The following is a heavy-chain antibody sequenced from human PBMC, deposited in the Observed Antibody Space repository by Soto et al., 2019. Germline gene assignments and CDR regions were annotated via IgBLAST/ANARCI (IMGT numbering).Heavy chain of an antibody. CDR3: AAWAEGATEVH. CDR2: IWYDASKQ. Sequence: GGSLRLSCEASGFSFRVYGIHWVRQAPGKGLEWVAVIWYDASKQFYAGSVEGRFTISRDNSKATLYLQMNSLRAEDTAVYYCAAWAEGATEVHWGQGTLVTVSS. J-gene: IGHJ4*02. CDR1: GFSFRVYG. V-gene: IGHV3-33*01. D-gene: IGHD2-15*01.